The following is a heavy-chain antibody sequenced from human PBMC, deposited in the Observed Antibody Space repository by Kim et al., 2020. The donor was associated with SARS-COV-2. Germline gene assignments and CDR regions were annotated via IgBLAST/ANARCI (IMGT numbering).Heavy chain of an antibody. CDR2: SGGGGTTT. V-gene: IGHV3-23*01. Sequence: GGSLRLSCAASGFTFTTYAMRWVRQAPGKGLEWVSTSGGGGTTTYYADSVKDRFTVSRDNSKNTVYLQMNSLGAEDTAVYYCVKGGLSKDKFFEYWGQGTLVTVSS. CDR3: VKGGLSKDKFFEY. J-gene: IGHJ4*02. D-gene: IGHD2-15*01. CDR1: GFTFTTYA.